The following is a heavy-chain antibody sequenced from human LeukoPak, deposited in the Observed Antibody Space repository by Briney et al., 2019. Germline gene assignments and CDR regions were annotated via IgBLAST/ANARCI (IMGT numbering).Heavy chain of an antibody. CDR3: ARAMVPLFDN. Sequence: GWSLRLSCPASGFSFSSYWMHWVRQAPGKGLVWVSRIKSDGSSTNYADSVKGRFTISRDNAKNTLYLQMNSLRAEDTAVYYCARAMVPLFDNWGQGTLVTVSS. D-gene: IGHD4/OR15-4a*01. CDR1: GFSFSSYW. CDR2: IKSDGSST. J-gene: IGHJ4*02. V-gene: IGHV3-74*01.